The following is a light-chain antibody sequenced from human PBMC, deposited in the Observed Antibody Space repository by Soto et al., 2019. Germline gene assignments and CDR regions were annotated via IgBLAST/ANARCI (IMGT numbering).Light chain of an antibody. Sequence: AIQMTQSPSSLSASVGDRVTITCRASQAIKNELGWYRQEPGKAPKLLIYAASTLQSGVPSRFSGSGSGTDFTLTISSLQPEDFATYYCLQDSKYPRTFGQGTKLEIK. V-gene: IGKV1-6*01. CDR3: LQDSKYPRT. CDR1: QAIKNE. CDR2: AAS. J-gene: IGKJ2*01.